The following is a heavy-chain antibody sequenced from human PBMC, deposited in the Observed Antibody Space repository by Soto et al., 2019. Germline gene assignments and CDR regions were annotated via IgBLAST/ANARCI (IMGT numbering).Heavy chain of an antibody. D-gene: IGHD1-1*01. CDR1: VASIGCFY. J-gene: IGHJ5*02. CDR2: IYATGTT. Sequence: PSETLSLACTVSVASIGCFYWGWVRKSAGKGLEWIGRIYATGTTDYNPSLKSRVMMSVDTSKKQFSLKLRSVTAADTAVYYCVRDGTKTLWDWFDPWGQGISVTVSS. V-gene: IGHV4-4*07. CDR3: VRDGTKTLWDWFDP.